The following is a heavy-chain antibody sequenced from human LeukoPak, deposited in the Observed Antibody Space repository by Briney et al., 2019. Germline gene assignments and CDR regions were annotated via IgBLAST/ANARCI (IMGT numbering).Heavy chain of an antibody. V-gene: IGHV1-8*03. CDR3: ARGVVAAPTDYYYYYMDV. CDR2: MNPNSGNT. J-gene: IGHJ6*03. D-gene: IGHD2-15*01. Sequence: APVKVSCKASGYTFTSYDINWVRQATGQGLEWMGWMNPNSGNTGYAQKFQGRVTITRNTSISTAYMELSSLRSEDTAVYYCARGVVAAPTDYYYYYMDVWGKGTTVTVSS. CDR1: GYTFTSYD.